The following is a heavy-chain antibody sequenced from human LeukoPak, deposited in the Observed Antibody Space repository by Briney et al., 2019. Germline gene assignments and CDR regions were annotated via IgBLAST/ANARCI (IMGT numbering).Heavy chain of an antibody. CDR1: GFSFSSYW. CDR3: ARGAVRGGDCDY. CDR2: IKEDGSEE. D-gene: IGHD2-21*02. J-gene: IGHJ4*02. V-gene: IGHV3-7*01. Sequence: GGSLRLSCAASGFSFSSYWMKWVRQAPGEGPEWLANIKEDGSEEYYAASVRGRFTISRDNAKKSLYLQMNSLRAEDTAVYYCARGAVRGGDCDYWGQGTLVTVSS.